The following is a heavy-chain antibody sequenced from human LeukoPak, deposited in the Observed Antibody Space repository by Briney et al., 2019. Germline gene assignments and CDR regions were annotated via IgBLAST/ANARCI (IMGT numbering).Heavy chain of an antibody. V-gene: IGHV4-34*01. CDR3: ARAHTMVPPTYFDC. J-gene: IGHJ4*02. CDR1: GGSFSGYY. Sequence: PSETLSLTCAVYGGSFSGYYWSWIRQPPGKGLEWIGEINHSGSTNYNPSLKSRVTISVDTSKNQFSLKLSSVTAADTAVYYCARAHTMVPPTYFDCWGQGTLVTVSS. CDR2: INHSGST. D-gene: IGHD3-10*01.